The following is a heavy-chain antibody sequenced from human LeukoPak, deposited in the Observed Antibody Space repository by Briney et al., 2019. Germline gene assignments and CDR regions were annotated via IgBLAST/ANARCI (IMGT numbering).Heavy chain of an antibody. D-gene: IGHD1-14*01. CDR1: GFTFSRYW. CDR3: ARGGLEPVDY. CDR2: INEDGSTT. Sequence: PGGSLRLSCAASGFTFSRYWMHWVRQAPGKGLVWVSRINEDGSTTSYADSVKGRFTISRDNAKNTLYLQINGLRDEDTAVYYCARGGLEPVDYWGQGTLVTVSS. V-gene: IGHV3-74*01. J-gene: IGHJ4*02.